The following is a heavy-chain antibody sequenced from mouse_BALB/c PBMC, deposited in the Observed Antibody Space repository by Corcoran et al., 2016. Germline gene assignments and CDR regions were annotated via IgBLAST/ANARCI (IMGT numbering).Heavy chain of an antibody. J-gene: IGHJ4*01. V-gene: IGHV14-3*02. CDR2: IDPANGNT. CDR3: ARGYDDGPYAMDY. D-gene: IGHD2-14*01. Sequence: EVQLQQSGAELVKPGASVKLSCTASGFNIKDTYMHWVKQRPEQGLEWIGRIDPANGNTKYDPKFQGKATITADTSSNTAYLQRSSLTSEDTAVDYCARGYDDGPYAMDYWGQGTSVTVSS. CDR1: GFNIKDTY.